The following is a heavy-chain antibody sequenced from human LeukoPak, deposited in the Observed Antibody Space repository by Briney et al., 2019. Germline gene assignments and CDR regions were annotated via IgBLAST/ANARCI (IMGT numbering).Heavy chain of an antibody. J-gene: IGHJ4*02. CDR3: AKEGNGPLSKDFDY. CDR1: GFTFNDYY. V-gene: IGHV1-2*02. CDR2: IGPHSRFT. Sequence: ASVKVSCQSSGFTFNDYYIHWMRQAPGQGLEWMGYIGPHSRFTGSPQEFRGRVTMTRDTSTNTAYMELTSLTPDDTAVYYCAKEGNGPLSKDFDYWGQGILVTVSS.